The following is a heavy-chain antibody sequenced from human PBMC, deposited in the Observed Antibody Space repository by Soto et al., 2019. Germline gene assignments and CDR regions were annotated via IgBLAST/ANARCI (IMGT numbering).Heavy chain of an antibody. CDR2: IYYSGST. D-gene: IGHD3-10*01. CDR1: GGSISSYY. J-gene: IGHJ3*02. CDR3: ARVWGGAFDI. Sequence: SETLYITCTVSGGSISSYYWSWIRQPPGKGLERIGYIYYSGSTNYNPSLKSRVTISVDTSKNQFSLKLISVTAADTAVYYCARVWGGAFDIWGQGTMVT. V-gene: IGHV4-59*01.